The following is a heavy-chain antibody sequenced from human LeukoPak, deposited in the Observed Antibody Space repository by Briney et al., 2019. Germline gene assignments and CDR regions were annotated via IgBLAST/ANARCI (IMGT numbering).Heavy chain of an antibody. V-gene: IGHV1-69*13. CDR1: GGTFSSYA. CDR2: IIPIFGTA. D-gene: IGHD4-17*01. J-gene: IGHJ4*02. CDR3: ARDLATVIWGYYFDY. Sequence: GASVKVSCKASGGTFSSYAISWVRQAPGQGLEWMGGIIPIFGTANYAQKFQGRVTIIADESTSTAYMELSSLRSEDTAVYYCARDLATVIWGYYFDYWGQGALVTVSS.